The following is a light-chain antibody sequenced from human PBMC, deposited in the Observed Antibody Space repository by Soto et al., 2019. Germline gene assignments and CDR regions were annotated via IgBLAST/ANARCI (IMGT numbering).Light chain of an antibody. V-gene: IGLV2-11*01. CDR3: CSFVDSDTVL. CDR2: DVN. CDR1: SSDVGSYKY. J-gene: IGLJ3*02. Sequence: QSALTQPRSVSGSPGQSVTIPCTGTSSDVGSYKYVSWYQHHPGKAPKLMIFDVNKRPSGVPDRFSGSNSGNAASLTISGLQPEDEADYFCCSFVDSDTVLFGGGTKVTVL.